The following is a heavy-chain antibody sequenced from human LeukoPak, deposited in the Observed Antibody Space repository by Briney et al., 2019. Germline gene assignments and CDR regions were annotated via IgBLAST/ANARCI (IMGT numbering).Heavy chain of an antibody. Sequence: GASVKVSCKASGYTFTSYGISWVRQAPGQGLEWMGWISAYNGNTNYAQKLQGRVTMTTDTSTSTAYKELRSLRSDDTAVYYCARREGTFVGYYYMDVWGKGTTVTVSS. V-gene: IGHV1-18*01. J-gene: IGHJ6*03. CDR3: ARREGTFVGYYYMDV. CDR1: GYTFTSYG. D-gene: IGHD1-1*01. CDR2: ISAYNGNT.